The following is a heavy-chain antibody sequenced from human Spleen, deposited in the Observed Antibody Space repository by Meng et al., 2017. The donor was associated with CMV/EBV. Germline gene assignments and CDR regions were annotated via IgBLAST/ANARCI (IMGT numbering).Heavy chain of an antibody. CDR3: ARGLPEFDP. Sequence: SETLFLTCTVSGGSISSGSYYWGWIRQPPGKGLEWIGEISHSLTIYYNPSLKSRVTISVDTSKNQFSLKMNSMTAADTAVYYCARGLPEFDPWGPGTLVTVSS. V-gene: IGHV4-39*01. J-gene: IGHJ5*02. CDR2: ISHSLTI. CDR1: GGSISSGSYY.